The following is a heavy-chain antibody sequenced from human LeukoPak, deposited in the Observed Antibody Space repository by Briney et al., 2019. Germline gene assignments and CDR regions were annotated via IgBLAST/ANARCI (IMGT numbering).Heavy chain of an antibody. V-gene: IGHV3-66*01. CDR2: IYSGGST. CDR3: ARKYSSGWYLGS. CDR1: GSTVSSNY. J-gene: IGHJ4*02. Sequence: YPGGSLRLSCAASGSTVSSNYMSWVRQAPGKGLEWVSVIYSGGSTYYADSVKGRFTISRDNSKNTLYLQMNSLRAEDTAVYYCARKYSSGWYLGSWGQGTLVTVSS. D-gene: IGHD6-19*01.